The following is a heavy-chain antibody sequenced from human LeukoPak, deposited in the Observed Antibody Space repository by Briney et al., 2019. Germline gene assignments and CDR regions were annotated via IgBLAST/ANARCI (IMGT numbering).Heavy chain of an antibody. CDR2: IHTDTGKS. Sequence: GASVKVSCKASGYTFSNYAVNWVRQAPGQGLEWMGWIHTDTGKSRYAQDFAGRFVFSLDASVTTVYLQITSLKAEDTAVYYCARIFGDISSAEPRIFQHWGQGTLVTVSS. D-gene: IGHD3-9*01. J-gene: IGHJ1*01. CDR3: ARIFGDISSAEPRIFQH. CDR1: GYTFSNYA. V-gene: IGHV7-4-1*02.